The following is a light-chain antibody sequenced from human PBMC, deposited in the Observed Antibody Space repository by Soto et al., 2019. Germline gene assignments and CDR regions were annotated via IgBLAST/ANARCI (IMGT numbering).Light chain of an antibody. CDR1: QGIGDT. J-gene: IGKJ1*01. CDR2: DAS. CDR3: QQYGSTPRT. Sequence: EVVMTQSPATLSVSPGEGVTLSCRASQGIGDTLAWYQHKPGQTPRLLIYDASRRATGIPDRFSGSGSGTDFTLTISRLEPEDFAVYYCQQYGSTPRTFGQGTKVDI. V-gene: IGKV3-20*01.